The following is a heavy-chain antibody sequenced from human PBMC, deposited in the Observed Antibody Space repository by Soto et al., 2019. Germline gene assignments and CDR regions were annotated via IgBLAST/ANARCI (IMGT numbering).Heavy chain of an antibody. CDR2: IIPALGIT. CDR1: GDTFSTHT. Sequence: QVQLVQSGATVKRPGSSVRVSCQASGDTFSTHTITWVRQAPGQGLEWVGRIIPALGITTYAQRFQGRVTISAVSSTSTDCKVLSSLTSDDTALYYCARDQYCSVSSCFGYPDVWGGGTAVIVSS. J-gene: IGHJ6*04. CDR3: ARDQYCSVSSCFGYPDV. D-gene: IGHD2-15*01. V-gene: IGHV1-69*08.